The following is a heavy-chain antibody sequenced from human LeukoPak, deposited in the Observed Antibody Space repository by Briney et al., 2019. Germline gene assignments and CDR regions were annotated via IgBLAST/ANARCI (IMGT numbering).Heavy chain of an antibody. D-gene: IGHD1-7*01. V-gene: IGHV3-64*01. CDR2: INTNGGAT. CDR1: GFTFSSYA. Sequence: PGGSLRLSCAASGFTFSSYAMYWVRQAPGKGLEYVSGINTNGGATFYAKSVKGRFTISRDDSKNTLYLHMGSLRGEDMAVYYCARAQTGATSYFFDDWGQGTLVTVPS. CDR3: ARAQTGATSYFFDD. J-gene: IGHJ4*02.